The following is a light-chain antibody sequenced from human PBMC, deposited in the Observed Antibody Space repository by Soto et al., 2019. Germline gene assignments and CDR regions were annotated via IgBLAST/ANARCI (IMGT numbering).Light chain of an antibody. CDR3: CSYAGSSTFSLYV. Sequence: QSVLTQPASVSGSPGQSITISCTGTSSDVGSYNLVSWYQQHPGKAPKLMIYEGSKRPSGVSNRFSGSNSGNTASLTISGLQAEDEADYSCCSYAGSSTFSLYVFGTGTKVTVL. CDR2: EGS. CDR1: SSDVGSYNL. V-gene: IGLV2-23*03. J-gene: IGLJ1*01.